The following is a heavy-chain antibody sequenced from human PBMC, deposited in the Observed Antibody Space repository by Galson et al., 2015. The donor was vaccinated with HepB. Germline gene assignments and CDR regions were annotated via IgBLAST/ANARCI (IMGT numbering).Heavy chain of an antibody. CDR3: ARDLAVAGYFDY. Sequence: SLRLSCAASGFTFSNAWMSWLRQAPGKGLEWVSSISSSSSYIYYADSVKGRFTISRDNAKNSLYLQMNSLRAEDTAVYYCARDLAVAGYFDYWGQGTLVTVSS. CDR2: ISSSSSYI. V-gene: IGHV3-21*01. J-gene: IGHJ4*02. D-gene: IGHD6-19*01. CDR1: GFTFSNAW.